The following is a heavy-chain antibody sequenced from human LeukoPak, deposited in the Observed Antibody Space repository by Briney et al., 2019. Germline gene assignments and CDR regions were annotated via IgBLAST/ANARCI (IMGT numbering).Heavy chain of an antibody. D-gene: IGHD1-26*01. CDR2: IFYSGNT. CDR1: GVSISSYY. V-gene: IGHV4-59*08. J-gene: IGHJ4*02. Sequence: SETLSLTCTVSGVSISSYYWSWIRQPPGKGLEWIGYIFYSGNTIYNPSLKSRVTISVDTSKNHFSLRLRSVPAADTAVYSCARLAAISGSDYPDDWGQGTLVTVSS. CDR3: ARLAAISGSDYPDD.